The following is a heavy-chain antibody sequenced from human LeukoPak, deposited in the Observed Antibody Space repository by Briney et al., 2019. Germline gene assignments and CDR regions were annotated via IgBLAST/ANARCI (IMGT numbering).Heavy chain of an antibody. J-gene: IGHJ4*02. CDR3: VREPSTYYYDSSGLDY. D-gene: IGHD3-22*01. Sequence: GGSLRLSCAASGFTFSSYAMHWVRQAPGKGLEWVAVISYDGSNKYYADSVKGRFTISRDNSKNTLYLQMNSLRAEDTAVYYCVREPSTYYYDSSGLDYWGQGTLVTVSS. CDR2: ISYDGSNK. V-gene: IGHV3-30-3*01. CDR1: GFTFSSYA.